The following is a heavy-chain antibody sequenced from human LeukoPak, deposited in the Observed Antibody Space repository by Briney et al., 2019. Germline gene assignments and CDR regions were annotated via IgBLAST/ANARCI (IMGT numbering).Heavy chain of an antibody. CDR3: ARGHSSGYYTDY. J-gene: IGHJ4*02. CDR1: GFTVSANY. CDR2: IYSSGST. V-gene: IGHV3-53*01. D-gene: IGHD6-19*01. Sequence: GGSLRLSCAASGFTVSANYMSWVRQAPGKGLEWVSLIYSSGSTYYADSVKGRFTISRDNSKNTLSLQMNSLRADDTAVYYCARGHSSGYYTDYWGQGILVTVSS.